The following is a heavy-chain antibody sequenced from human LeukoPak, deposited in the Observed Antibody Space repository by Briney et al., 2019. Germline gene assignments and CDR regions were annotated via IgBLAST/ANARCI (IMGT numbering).Heavy chain of an antibody. Sequence: PSETLSLTCTVSGDSISNYYWSWIRQPPGKVLEWIGYVYSNGNTDYNSSLKSRVTISVDTTKNLFSLRLRSVTAADTAVYFCARGRVSSSTWYSTYYYYFYMDVWGKGTTVTVSS. CDR1: GDSISNYY. D-gene: IGHD1-1*01. CDR3: ARGRVSSSTWYSTYYYYFYMDV. J-gene: IGHJ6*03. V-gene: IGHV4-59*01. CDR2: VYSNGNT.